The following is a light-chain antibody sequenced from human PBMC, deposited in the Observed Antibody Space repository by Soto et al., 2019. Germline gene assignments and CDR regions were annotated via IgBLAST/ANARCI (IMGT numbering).Light chain of an antibody. CDR3: QQYGSSPPYT. CDR1: QSVSNNY. Sequence: EVALTQSPGTLSLSPGERATLSCRASQSVSNNYFAWYQQKPGQAPRLLIFGSSDRATGIPDRFSGSGSGTAFTLTISRLEPEDFAVYYCQQYGSSPPYTFGQGTKLEIK. CDR2: GSS. J-gene: IGKJ2*01. V-gene: IGKV3-20*01.